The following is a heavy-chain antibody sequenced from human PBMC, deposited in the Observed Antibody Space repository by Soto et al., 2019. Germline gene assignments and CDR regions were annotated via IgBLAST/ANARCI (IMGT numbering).Heavy chain of an antibody. D-gene: IGHD6-13*01. CDR1: GFTFSSYA. J-gene: IGHJ4*02. CDR3: AKNAGSSSWYYID. CDR2: ISGSGGST. V-gene: IGHV3-23*01. Sequence: EVQLLESGGGLVQPGGSLRRSCAASGFTFSSYAMSWVRQAPGKGLEWVSAISGSGGSTYYADSVKGRFTISRDNSKNTPYLQMNSLRAEDTAVYYCAKNAGSSSWYYIDWGQGTLVTVSS.